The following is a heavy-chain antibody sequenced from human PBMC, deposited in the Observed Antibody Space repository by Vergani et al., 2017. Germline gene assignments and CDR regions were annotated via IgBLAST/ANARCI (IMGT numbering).Heavy chain of an antibody. CDR1: GFGFKNFA. V-gene: IGHV3-30*18. CDR3: AKDRPDAARWGSGSYQGGFDY. CDR2: ISKDGTHD. J-gene: IGHJ4*02. D-gene: IGHD1-26*01. Sequence: QVSLVESGGGVVQPGRSLTLTCSASGFGFKNFAMHWVRQAPGKGLEWVATISKDGTHDYYEPSVRGRFTISRDNSKNTLYLQMNSLRDDDTAVYYCAKDRPDAARWGSGSYQGGFDYWGQGTLVTVSS.